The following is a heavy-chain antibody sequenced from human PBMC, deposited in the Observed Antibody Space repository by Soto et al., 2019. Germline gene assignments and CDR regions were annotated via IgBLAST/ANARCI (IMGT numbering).Heavy chain of an antibody. V-gene: IGHV4-4*02. J-gene: IGHJ3*02. D-gene: IGHD2-15*01. CDR1: SGSISSSNW. Sequence: QVQLQESGPGLVKPSGTLSLTCAVSSGSISSSNWWCLVRQPPGRGLGWIGVIYHSGSTNYNPSLKSRVTMSVDKSKNQFSLKLSSVTAADTAVYSCARVVPVAFDIWGKGTMVTVSS. CDR3: ARVVPVAFDI. CDR2: IYHSGST.